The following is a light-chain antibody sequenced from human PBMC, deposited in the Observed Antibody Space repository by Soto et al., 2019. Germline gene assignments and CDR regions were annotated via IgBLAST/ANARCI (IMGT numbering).Light chain of an antibody. CDR1: QSVSSSY. V-gene: IGKV3D-20*02. CDR3: QQRNSWPPIT. CDR2: DAS. J-gene: IGKJ1*01. Sequence: EIVLTQSPGTLSLSPLEIVTLSFMASQSVSSSYLAWYQQKPGQAPRLLIYDASSRASGVPARFSGSGSGTDFTLTISSLEPEDFALYYCQQRNSWPPITFGQGTKVDIK.